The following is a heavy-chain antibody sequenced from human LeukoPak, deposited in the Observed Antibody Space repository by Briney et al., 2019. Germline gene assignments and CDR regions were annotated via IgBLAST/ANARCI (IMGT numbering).Heavy chain of an antibody. Sequence: GDSLRLSCAASGFTFSSYGMHWVRHAPCKGLEWVTFIHYDGNEIYYTDSVRGRFTISRDNSKNTLYLQMNNLRTDDTAVYYCAKDQVPMDVWGRGTTVTVSS. V-gene: IGHV3-30*02. CDR3: AKDQVPMDV. J-gene: IGHJ6*03. CDR1: GFTFSSYG. CDR2: IHYDGNEI.